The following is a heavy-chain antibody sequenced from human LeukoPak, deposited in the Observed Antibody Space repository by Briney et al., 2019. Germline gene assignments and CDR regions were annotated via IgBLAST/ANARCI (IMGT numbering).Heavy chain of an antibody. CDR1: GYTFTNDG. D-gene: IGHD1-26*01. CDR3: ARGLGATTFADFDY. Sequence: ASVTVSFKASGYTFTNDGISWVRQAAGQGREWMGWTSGYNSNTKYAQKFQGRVTMTTDTSTSTTYMELRSLRSDDTAVYYCARGLGATTFADFDYWGQGTLVTVSS. J-gene: IGHJ4*02. V-gene: IGHV1-18*01. CDR2: TSGYNSNT.